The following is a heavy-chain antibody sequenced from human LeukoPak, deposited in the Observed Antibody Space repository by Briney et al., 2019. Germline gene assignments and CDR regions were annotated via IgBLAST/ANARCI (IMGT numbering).Heavy chain of an antibody. CDR3: AKDSLKTIRPYYFDY. CDR2: ISGDAGTT. V-gene: IGHV3-23*01. CDR1: GFPFSNYA. J-gene: IGHJ4*02. D-gene: IGHD5-24*01. Sequence: GGSLRLSCVASGFPFSNYALSWVRQAPGKGLECVSVISGDAGTTYYADSVKGRFTISRDNSKNTLYLQMNSLRAEDTAVYYCAKDSLKTIRPYYFDYWGQGTLVTVSS.